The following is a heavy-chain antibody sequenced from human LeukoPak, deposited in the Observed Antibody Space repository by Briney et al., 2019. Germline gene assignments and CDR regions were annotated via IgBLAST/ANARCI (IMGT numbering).Heavy chain of an antibody. CDR3: AKLADGDYEGPFDY. CDR1: GFTFSDYG. V-gene: IGHV3-30*18. D-gene: IGHD4-17*01. J-gene: IGHJ4*02. Sequence: GRSLRLSCVASGFTFSDYGMLWVRQPPGKGLEWVAVISYDGRNEHYADSVKGRFTISRDNSKNTLYLQMNSLRAEDTAVYYCAKLADGDYEGPFDYWGQGTLVTVSS. CDR2: ISYDGRNE.